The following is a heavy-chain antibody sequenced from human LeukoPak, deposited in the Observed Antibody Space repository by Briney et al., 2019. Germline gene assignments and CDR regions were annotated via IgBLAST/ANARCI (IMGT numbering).Heavy chain of an antibody. CDR2: ITGSSRST. CDR3: ARALRIYYYFDY. J-gene: IGHJ4*02. D-gene: IGHD1-26*01. CDR1: GFPFSSYG. V-gene: IGHV3-23*01. Sequence: GGTLRLSCAASGFPFSSYGMSWVRQAPGKGLEWVSAITGSSRSTYYADSVKGRFTISRDNSKNTLYLQMNSLRAEDTAVYYCARALRIYYYFDYWGQGTLVTVSS.